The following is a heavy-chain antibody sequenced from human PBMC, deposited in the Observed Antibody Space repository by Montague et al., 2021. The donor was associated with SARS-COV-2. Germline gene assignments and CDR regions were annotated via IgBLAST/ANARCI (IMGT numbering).Heavy chain of an antibody. CDR2: INYSGST. Sequence: SETLSLICTVSGDSMNNYYWSWIRQPPGKGLEWVGYINYSGSTHYNPSLQSRVTLSRDTSKNPFSLRLTSVTAADTAMYFCARAPIYRSSWYAYFDYWGQGTLVTVSS. V-gene: IGHV4-59*01. J-gene: IGHJ4*02. CDR1: GDSMNNYY. D-gene: IGHD6-13*01. CDR3: ARAPIYRSSWYAYFDY.